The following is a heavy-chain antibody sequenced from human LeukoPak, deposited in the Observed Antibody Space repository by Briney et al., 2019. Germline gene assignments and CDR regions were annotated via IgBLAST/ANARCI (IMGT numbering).Heavy chain of an antibody. V-gene: IGHV1-2*02. Sequence: ASVQVSCKTSGYIFTGYWIHWVRQAPGQGLEWMGFINPNSGNTNYAQQFQGRVTMTRDMSISTAYLELSSLTSDDTAVYYCAREMRPATTTLVAYWGQGTLVTVSS. D-gene: IGHD1-1*01. CDR1: GYIFTGYW. J-gene: IGHJ4*02. CDR2: INPNSGNT. CDR3: AREMRPATTTLVAY.